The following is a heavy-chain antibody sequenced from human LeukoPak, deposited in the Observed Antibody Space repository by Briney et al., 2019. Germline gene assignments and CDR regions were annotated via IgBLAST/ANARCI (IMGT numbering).Heavy chain of an antibody. CDR2: IKQDGSEQ. CDR1: GFTFSGYW. V-gene: IGHV3-7*01. D-gene: IGHD3-10*01. CDR3: VRALWFGEAFFDF. J-gene: IGHJ4*02. Sequence: PGGSLRLSCAASGFTFSGYWMTWVRQAPGKGLEWVANIKQDGSEQYYVDSVKGRFTISRDNAKNSLYLRMNSLRAEDTALYYCVRALWFGEAFFDFWGQGALVTVSS.